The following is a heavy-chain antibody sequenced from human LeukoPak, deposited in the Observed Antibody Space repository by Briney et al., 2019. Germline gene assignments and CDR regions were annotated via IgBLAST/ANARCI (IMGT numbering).Heavy chain of an antibody. CDR2: ISGNGHST. Sequence: GGSLRLSCAASGFTFSSYSMNWVRQAPGKGLEWVSAISGNGHSTYYVDSVKGRFTISRDNSRNTLYLQMNGLRAEDTAVYYCALYCSGGSCYSMGGAFDIWGQGTMVTVSS. CDR3: ALYCSGGSCYSMGGAFDI. CDR1: GFTFSSYS. D-gene: IGHD2-15*01. J-gene: IGHJ3*02. V-gene: IGHV3-23*01.